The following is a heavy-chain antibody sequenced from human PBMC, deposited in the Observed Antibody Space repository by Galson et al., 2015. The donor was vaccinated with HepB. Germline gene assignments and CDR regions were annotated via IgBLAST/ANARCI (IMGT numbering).Heavy chain of an antibody. CDR3: ARVGKAAMVIDY. J-gene: IGHJ4*02. CDR2: ISSSSSYT. CDR1: GFTFSDYY. V-gene: IGHV3-11*05. Sequence: SLRLSCAASGFTFSDYYMSWIRQAPGKGLEWVSYISSSSSYTNYADSVKGRFTISRDNAKNSLYLQMNSLRAEDTAVYYCARVGKAAMVIDYWGQGTLVTVSS. D-gene: IGHD5-18*01.